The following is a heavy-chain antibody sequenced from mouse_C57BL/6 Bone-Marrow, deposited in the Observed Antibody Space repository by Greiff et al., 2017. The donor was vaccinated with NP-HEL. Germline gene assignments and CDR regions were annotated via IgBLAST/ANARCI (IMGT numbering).Heavy chain of an antibody. J-gene: IGHJ4*01. Sequence: EVHLVESGGGLVQSGRSLRLSCATSGFTFSDFYMEWVRQAPGKGLEWIAASRNKANDYTTEYSAFVKGRFIVSRDTSQSILYLQMNALRAEDTAIYYCARDARLLRAMDYWGQGTSVTVSS. D-gene: IGHD1-1*01. CDR2: SRNKANDYTT. CDR3: ARDARLLRAMDY. CDR1: GFTFSDFY. V-gene: IGHV7-1*01.